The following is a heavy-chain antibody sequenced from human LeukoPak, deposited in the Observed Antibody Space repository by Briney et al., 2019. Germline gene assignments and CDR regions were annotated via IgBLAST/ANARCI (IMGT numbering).Heavy chain of an antibody. V-gene: IGHV3-9*01. Sequence: GGSLRLSCAASGFTFDDYAMHWVRQAPGKGLEWVSGISWNSGSIGYADSVKGRFTISRDNAKNSLYLQMNSLRAEDTALYYCAKDEKNYYGSGSLDYWAREPWSPSPQ. CDR2: ISWNSGSI. J-gene: IGHJ4*02. CDR3: AKDEKNYYGSGSLDY. D-gene: IGHD3-10*01. CDR1: GFTFDDYA.